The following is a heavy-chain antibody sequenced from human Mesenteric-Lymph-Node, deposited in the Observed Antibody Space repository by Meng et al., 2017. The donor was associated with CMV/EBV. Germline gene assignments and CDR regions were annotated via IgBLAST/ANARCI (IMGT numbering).Heavy chain of an antibody. CDR2: ISNTGGKT. CDR3: AKAPSCNTKACSLTAFDF. J-gene: IGHJ3*01. CDR1: GFTFVYYA. Sequence: GESLKISCAASGFTFVYYAMGWVRQAPGKGLEWVSSISNTGGKTYYADSVRGRFTISRDTSKNTLDLQMNSLRGDDTAIYYCAKAPSCNTKACSLTAFDFWGQGTVVTVSS. V-gene: IGHV3-23*01. D-gene: IGHD2/OR15-2a*01.